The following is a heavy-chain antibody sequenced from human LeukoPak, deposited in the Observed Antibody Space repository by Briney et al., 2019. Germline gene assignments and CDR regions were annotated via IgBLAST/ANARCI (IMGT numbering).Heavy chain of an antibody. V-gene: IGHV6-1*01. J-gene: IGHJ5*02. CDR2: TYYRSKWYN. CDR3: ASALRTSGWYGYNWLDP. CDR1: GDSVSSNSAA. D-gene: IGHD6-19*01. Sequence: SQTLSLTCAISGDSVSSNSAAWNWIRQSPSRALEWLGRTYYRSKWYNDYAISVKSRITINPDTSKNQFSLQLNSVTPEDTAVYYCASALRTSGWYGYNWLDPWGQGTLVTVSS.